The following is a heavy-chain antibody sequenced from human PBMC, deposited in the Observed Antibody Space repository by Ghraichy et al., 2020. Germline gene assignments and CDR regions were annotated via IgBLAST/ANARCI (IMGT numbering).Heavy chain of an antibody. CDR3: ARDGEGYSSAPTGYYYYGMDV. CDR1: GFTFSSYS. V-gene: IGHV3-48*01. J-gene: IGHJ6*02. CDR2: ISSSSSTI. Sequence: GGSLRLSCAASGFTFSSYSMNWVRQAPGKGLEWVSYISSSSSTIYYADYVKGRFTISRDNAKNSLYLQMNSLRAEDTAVYYCARDGEGYSSAPTGYYYYGMDVWGQGTTVTVSS. D-gene: IGHD6-19*01.